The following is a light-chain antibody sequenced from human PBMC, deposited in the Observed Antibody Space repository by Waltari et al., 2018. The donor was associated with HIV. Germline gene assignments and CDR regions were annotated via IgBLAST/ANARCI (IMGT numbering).Light chain of an antibody. V-gene: IGKV3-11*01. CDR1: QSVSDY. Sequence: EIVLTQSPATLSLSPGERATLSCRASQSVSDYLAWYQQKPGQAPRLLIYDANNRATGIPARFSGSGSGTDFTLTISSLEPEDCAVYYCQHRSNWPPITFGQGTRLEIK. CDR2: DAN. CDR3: QHRSNWPPIT. J-gene: IGKJ5*01.